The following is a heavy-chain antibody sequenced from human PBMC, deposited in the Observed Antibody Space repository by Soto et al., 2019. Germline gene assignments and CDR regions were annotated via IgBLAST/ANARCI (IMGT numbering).Heavy chain of an antibody. Sequence: TLSLTCTVSGGSISSGGYYWSWIRQHPGKGLEWIGYIYYSGSTYYNPSLKSRVTISVDTSKNQFSLKLSSVTAADTAVYYCARVTYGDYDPFDYWGQGTLVTVSS. J-gene: IGHJ4*02. D-gene: IGHD4-17*01. CDR3: ARVTYGDYDPFDY. V-gene: IGHV4-31*03. CDR1: GGSISSGGYY. CDR2: IYYSGST.